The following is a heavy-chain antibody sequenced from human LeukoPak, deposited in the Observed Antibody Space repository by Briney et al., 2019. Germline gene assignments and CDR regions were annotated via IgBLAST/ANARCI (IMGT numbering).Heavy chain of an antibody. V-gene: IGHV3-15*01. D-gene: IGHD2-2*01. CDR1: GFTFSNAW. CDR2: IKSKTDGGTT. CDR3: TTDPPRYCSSTSCYLGY. Sequence: GGSLRLSCAASGFTFSNAWMSWVRQAPGKGLEWVGRIKSKTDGGTTDYAAPVKGKFTISRDDSYNTLYLQMNSLKPEDTALYYCTTDPPRYCSSTSCYLGYWGQGTLVTVSS. J-gene: IGHJ4*02.